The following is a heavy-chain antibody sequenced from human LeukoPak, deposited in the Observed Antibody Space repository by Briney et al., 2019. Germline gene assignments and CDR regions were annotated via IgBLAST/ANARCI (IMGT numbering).Heavy chain of an antibody. CDR2: ISGSGGST. CDR3: AKDHGDGYTPSFDY. D-gene: IGHD5-24*01. CDR1: GFTFSSYA. J-gene: IGHJ4*02. Sequence: GGSLRLSCAASGFTFSSYAMSWVRQAPGKGLEWVSAISGSGGSTHYADSVKGRFTISRDNSKNTLYLQMNSLRAEDTAVYYCAKDHGDGYTPSFDYWGQGTLVTVSS. V-gene: IGHV3-23*01.